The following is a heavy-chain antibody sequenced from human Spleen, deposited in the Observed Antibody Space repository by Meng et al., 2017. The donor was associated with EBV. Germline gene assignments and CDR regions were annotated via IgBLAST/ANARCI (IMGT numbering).Heavy chain of an antibody. D-gene: IGHD3-3*01. CDR2: ISHSGST. Sequence: VRLQESAPGLVKPSGTLSLTCAVSGDSISSSHWWSWVRQPPGKGLEWIGEISHSGSTNHNPSLKSRVTISADRSKNQFSLKVRSVSAADTAVYYCARRAIYGVVNFDYWGQGTLVTVSS. CDR3: ARRAIYGVVNFDY. V-gene: IGHV4-4*02. CDR1: GDSISSSHW. J-gene: IGHJ4*02.